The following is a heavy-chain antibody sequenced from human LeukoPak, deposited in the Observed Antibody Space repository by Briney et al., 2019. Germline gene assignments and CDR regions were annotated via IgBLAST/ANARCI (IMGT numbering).Heavy chain of an antibody. CDR3: LRGDRRDY. CDR2: IDSSGGYM. D-gene: IGHD3-16*01. CDR1: GFTFSSYW. J-gene: IGHJ4*02. Sequence: GGSLRLSCAASGFTFSSYWMHWARQAPGKGLEWVSSIDSSGGYMFYADSVKGRFIISRDNAKDSLYLQMNSLRVEDTAVYYCLRGDRRDYWGQGTLVTVSS. V-gene: IGHV3-21*06.